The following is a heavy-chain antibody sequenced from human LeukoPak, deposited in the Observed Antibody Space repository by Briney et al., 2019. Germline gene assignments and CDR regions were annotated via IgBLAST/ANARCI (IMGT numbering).Heavy chain of an antibody. D-gene: IGHD1-1*01. V-gene: IGHV4-39*07. CDR2: IYYSGST. CDR1: GGSISSSSYY. CDR3: ARDRGTWNDDGFDY. J-gene: IGHJ4*02. Sequence: PSETLSLTCTGSGGSISSSSYYWGWIRQPPGKGLEWIGSIYYSGSTYYNPSLKSRVTISVDTSKNQFSLKLSSVTAADTAVYYCARDRGTWNDDGFDYWGQGTLVTVSS.